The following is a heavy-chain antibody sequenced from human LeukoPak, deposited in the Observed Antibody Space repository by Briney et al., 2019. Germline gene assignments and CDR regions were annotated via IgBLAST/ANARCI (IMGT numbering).Heavy chain of an antibody. V-gene: IGHV1-2*04. CDR2: INPNSGGT. CDR3: ARASSGYCSGGSCYAGSRAFDI. D-gene: IGHD2-15*01. CDR1: GYTFTSYY. Sequence: ASVKVSCKASGYTFTSYYMHWVRQAPGQGLEWMGWINPNSGGTNYAQKFQGWVTMTRDTSISTAYMELSRLRSDDTAVYYCARASSGYCSGGSCYAGSRAFDIWGQGTMVTVSS. J-gene: IGHJ3*02.